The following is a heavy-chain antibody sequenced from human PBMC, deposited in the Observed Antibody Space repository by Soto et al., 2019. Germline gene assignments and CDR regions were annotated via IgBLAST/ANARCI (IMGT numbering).Heavy chain of an antibody. CDR3: AKEGYCSGGSCPENYYGMDV. Sequence: GGSPRLSCAASGFTFSSYAMSWVRQAPGKGLEWVSAISGSGGSTYYADSVKGRFTISRDNSKNTLYLQMNSLRAEDTAVYYCAKEGYCSGGSCPENYYGMDVWGQGTTVTVSS. CDR1: GFTFSSYA. V-gene: IGHV3-23*01. CDR2: ISGSGGST. J-gene: IGHJ6*02. D-gene: IGHD2-15*01.